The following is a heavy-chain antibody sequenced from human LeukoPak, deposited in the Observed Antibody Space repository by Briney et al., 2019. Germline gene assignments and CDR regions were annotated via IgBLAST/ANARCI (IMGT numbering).Heavy chain of an antibody. J-gene: IGHJ6*03. Sequence: SETLSLTCTVSGGSVNSSNYYWGWIRQPPGKGLEWIGNIYYSGSTYQNPSLKSRVTISVDTSKNQISLKLNSVTAADTAVYYCARGDYSSAYYYYYMDVWGKGTTVTVSS. CDR2: IYYSGST. CDR3: ARGDYSSAYYYYYMDV. D-gene: IGHD6-25*01. V-gene: IGHV4-39*07. CDR1: GGSVNSSNYY.